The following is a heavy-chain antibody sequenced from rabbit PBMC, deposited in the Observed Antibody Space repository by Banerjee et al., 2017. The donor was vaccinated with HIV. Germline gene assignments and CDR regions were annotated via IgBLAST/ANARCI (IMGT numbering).Heavy chain of an antibody. Sequence: QEQLEESGGDLVKPGASLTLTCTASGFSFSSSYWMCWVRQAPGKGLEWIACIYAGSSGTTNYASWAKGRFTISKTSSTTVTLQMTSLTAADTATYFCARGSRGYVGYDYIIIGHLGLWGQGTLVTVS. V-gene: IGHV1S45*01. CDR3: ARGSRGYVGYDYIIIGHLGL. CDR2: IYAGSSGTT. CDR1: GFSFSSSYW. D-gene: IGHD6-1*01. J-gene: IGHJ3*01.